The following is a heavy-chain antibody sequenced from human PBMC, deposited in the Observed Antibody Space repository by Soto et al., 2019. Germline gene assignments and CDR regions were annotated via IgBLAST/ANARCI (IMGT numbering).Heavy chain of an antibody. CDR2: VYYSGST. J-gene: IGHJ5*02. CDR1: GGSINNYY. D-gene: IGHD4-4*01. Sequence: QVQLQESGPGLVKPSETLSLACTVSGGSINNYYWSWFRQPPVKGLEWIGYVYYSGSTKYNPSLTSRFAISVDTSKSQFPLRVNSVTAADTAVYYCARTTSSGNHDQWGQGTRVTVSS. V-gene: IGHV4-59*01. CDR3: ARTTSSGNHDQ.